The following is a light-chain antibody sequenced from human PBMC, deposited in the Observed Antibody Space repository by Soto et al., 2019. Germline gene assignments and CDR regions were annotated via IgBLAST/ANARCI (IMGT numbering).Light chain of an antibody. CDR3: QQYYSYPIN. J-gene: IGKJ5*01. Sequence: IRMTQSPSSFSASTGDRVTITFRASQGISSYLAWYQQKPGKAPKLLIYAASTLQSGVPSRFSGSGSGTDFTLTISCLQSEDFATYYCQQYYSYPINFGQGTRLEIK. V-gene: IGKV1-8*01. CDR2: AAS. CDR1: QGISSY.